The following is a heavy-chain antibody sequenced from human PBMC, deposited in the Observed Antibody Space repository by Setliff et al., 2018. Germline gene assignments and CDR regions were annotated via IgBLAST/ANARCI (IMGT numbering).Heavy chain of an antibody. Sequence: ASVKVSCKASGYTFTGYYMHWVRQAPGQGLEWMGWINPNRGDTNYAQKFQGRVTMTRDTSLSTAYMELSRLRSNDTAVYYCAREGYCSTTTCFGILDYWGQGTLVTVSS. CDR2: INPNRGDT. CDR1: GYTFTGYY. J-gene: IGHJ4*02. CDR3: AREGYCSTTTCFGILDY. D-gene: IGHD2-2*01. V-gene: IGHV1-2*02.